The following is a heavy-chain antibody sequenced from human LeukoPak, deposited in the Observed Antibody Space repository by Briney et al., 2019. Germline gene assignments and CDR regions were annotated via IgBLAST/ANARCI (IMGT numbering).Heavy chain of an antibody. D-gene: IGHD2-15*01. CDR2: IYYSGST. V-gene: IGHV4-59*01. CDR3: ARTTEGYCRGGSCYYYYYYMDV. Sequence: SEVLSLTCTVSGGSISSYYWSWIRQPPGKGLEWIGYIYYSGSTSYNPSLKSRVTISVDTSKNQFSLKLSSVTAADTAVYYCARTTEGYCRGGSCYYYYYYMDVXXKGXTVTV. J-gene: IGHJ6*03. CDR1: GGSISSYY.